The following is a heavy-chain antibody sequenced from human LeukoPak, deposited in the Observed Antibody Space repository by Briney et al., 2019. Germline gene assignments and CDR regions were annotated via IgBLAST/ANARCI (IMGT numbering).Heavy chain of an antibody. CDR3: ARGYYGSGLLGGYFDY. D-gene: IGHD3-10*01. CDR2: ISYDGSNK. CDR1: GFTFSSYG. J-gene: IGHJ4*02. Sequence: GGSLRLSCAASGFTFSSYGMHWVRQAPGKGLEWVAVISYDGSNKYYADSVKGRFTISRDNSKNTLYLQMNSLRAEDTAVYYCARGYYGSGLLGGYFDYWGQGTLVTVSS. V-gene: IGHV3-30*03.